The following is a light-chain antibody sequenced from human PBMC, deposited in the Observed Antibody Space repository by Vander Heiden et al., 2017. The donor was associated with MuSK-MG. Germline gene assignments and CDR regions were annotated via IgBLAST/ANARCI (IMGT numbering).Light chain of an antibody. CDR3: QQSYSTPLT. J-gene: IGKJ4*02. CDR2: GAS. Sequence: DPVSITCRASQSISSYLNWYQQKPGKAPNLLIYGASTLKSGVASRFSGSGSGTDFTLTISSLQPEDFAIYYCQQSYSTPLTFGGGTKVXIK. CDR1: QSISSY. V-gene: IGKV1-39*01.